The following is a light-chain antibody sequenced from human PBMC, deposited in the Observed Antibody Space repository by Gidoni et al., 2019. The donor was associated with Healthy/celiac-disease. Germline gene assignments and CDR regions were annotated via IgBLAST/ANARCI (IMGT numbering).Light chain of an antibody. CDR1: QSVSSY. CDR2: DAS. V-gene: IGKV3-11*01. Sequence: EIVLTQSPASLSVSPGGRATLYGRASQSVSSYLAWYQQKPGQAPRLLIYDASNRATGIPARFSRSVSGTDFTLTISRLEPEDFAFYYCQQRSNWRLTFGGGTKLEIK. CDR3: QQRSNWRLT. J-gene: IGKJ4*01.